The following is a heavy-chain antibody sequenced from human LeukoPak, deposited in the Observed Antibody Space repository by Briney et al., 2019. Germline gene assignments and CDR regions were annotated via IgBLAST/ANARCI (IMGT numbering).Heavy chain of an antibody. CDR1: GYTLTELS. CDR3: ATDSSGWTSPAFDI. J-gene: IGHJ3*02. V-gene: IGHV1-24*01. D-gene: IGHD6-19*01. Sequence: ASVKVSCKVSGYTLTELSMHWVRQAPGKGLEWMGGFDPEDGETIYAQKFQGRVTMTEDTSTDTAYMELSSLRSEDTAVYYCATDSSGWTSPAFDIWGQGTMVTVSS. CDR2: FDPEDGET.